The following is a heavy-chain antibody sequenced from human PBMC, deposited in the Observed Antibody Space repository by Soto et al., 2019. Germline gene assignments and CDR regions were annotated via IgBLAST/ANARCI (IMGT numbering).Heavy chain of an antibody. D-gene: IGHD1-26*01. CDR1: GGSISSGGYY. CDR2: IYYSGST. CDR3: ARHQLRSTYYLGL. Sequence: PSETLSLTCTVSGGSISSGGYYWSWIRQHPGKGLDWIGYIYYSGSTYYNPSLKSRVTMSVDASKSQFSLTLSSVTAADTAVYFGARHQLRSTYYLGLWGRGTQVTVSS. J-gene: IGHJ4*02. V-gene: IGHV4-61*08.